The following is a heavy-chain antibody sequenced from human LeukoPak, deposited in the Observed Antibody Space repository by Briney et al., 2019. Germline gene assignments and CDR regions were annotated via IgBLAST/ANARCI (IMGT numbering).Heavy chain of an antibody. V-gene: IGHV3-64D*06. CDR1: GFTFSSYA. Sequence: GGSLRLSCSASGFTFSSYAMNWVRQAPGKGLEYVSAITSNGGSTYYADSVKGRFTISRDSSKNTLYLQMSSLRAEDTAVYYCVKGRCSGSSCYGGDYWGQGTLVTVSS. J-gene: IGHJ4*02. CDR3: VKGRCSGSSCYGGDY. CDR2: ITSNGGST. D-gene: IGHD2-2*01.